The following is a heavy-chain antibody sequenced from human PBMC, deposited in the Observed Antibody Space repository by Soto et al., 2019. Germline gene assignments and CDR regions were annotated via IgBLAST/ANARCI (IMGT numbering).Heavy chain of an antibody. D-gene: IGHD6-13*01. CDR2: FWYDASGQ. Sequence: GSLRLSCTTSGXTITSYTMHWVRQAPGKGLEWVATFWYDASGQRYADYVEGRFTISRDPSSGTLYLLMNSLTADDTALYYCVFGSWSQYYFDHWGQETLGTVSS. CDR1: GXTITSYT. CDR3: VFGSWSQYYFDH. J-gene: IGHJ4*02. V-gene: IGHV3-33*08.